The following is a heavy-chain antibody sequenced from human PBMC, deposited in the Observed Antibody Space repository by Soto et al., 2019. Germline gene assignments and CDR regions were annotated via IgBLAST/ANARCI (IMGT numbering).Heavy chain of an antibody. V-gene: IGHV3-7*04. CDR3: ARGAF. CDR2: IKQDGSVK. CDR1: GFTFSSNW. Sequence: GGSLRLSCAASGFTFSSNWMSWVRQAPGKGLEWVANIKQDGSVKSYVDSVKGRFTISRDNAKNSLYLEMNSLTAEDTAVYYCARGAFWGQGTLVTVSS. J-gene: IGHJ4*02.